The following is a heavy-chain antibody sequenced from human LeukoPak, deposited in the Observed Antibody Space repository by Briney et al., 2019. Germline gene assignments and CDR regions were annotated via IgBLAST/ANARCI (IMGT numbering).Heavy chain of an antibody. D-gene: IGHD6-19*01. CDR1: GFTFSNYA. CDR3: AKDGSATGYYFDN. J-gene: IGHJ4*02. Sequence: PGGSLRLSCTASGFTFSNYATSWVRQAPGKGLEWVSGISGSGGSTHYADSVKGRFTTSRDNSKNKVYLQMNSLRAEDTAIYYCAKDGSATGYYFDNWGQGTLVTVSS. V-gene: IGHV3-23*01. CDR2: ISGSGGST.